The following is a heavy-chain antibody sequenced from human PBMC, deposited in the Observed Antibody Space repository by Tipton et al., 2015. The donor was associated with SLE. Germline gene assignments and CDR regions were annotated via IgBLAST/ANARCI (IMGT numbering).Heavy chain of an antibody. D-gene: IGHD3-3*01. V-gene: IGHV4-61*02. CDR2: IYTSGST. CDR1: VYSISSSHW. J-gene: IGHJ3*02. CDR3: ARTQLRVSPNAFGI. Sequence: TLSLTCNVSVYSISSSHWWGWIRQPAGKGLEWIGRIYTSGSTNYNPSLKSRVTISVDTSKNQFSLKLSSVTAADTAVYYCARTQLRVSPNAFGIWGQGTMVTVSS.